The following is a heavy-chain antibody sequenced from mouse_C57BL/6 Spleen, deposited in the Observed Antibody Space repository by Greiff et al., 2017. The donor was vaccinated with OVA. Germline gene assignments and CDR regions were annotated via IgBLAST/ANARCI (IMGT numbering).Heavy chain of an antibody. J-gene: IGHJ3*01. D-gene: IGHD2-12*01. Sequence: VQLKESGPGLVKPSQSLSLTCSVTGYSITSGYYWNWIRQFPGNKLEWVGYISYDGSNNYNPSFKNRISITRYTSKNQFFLKLNTVTTEDTATCYCTRGQLPAWFAYWGQGTLVTVSA. CDR1: GYSITSGYY. CDR3: TRGQLPAWFAY. V-gene: IGHV3-6*01. CDR2: ISYDGSN.